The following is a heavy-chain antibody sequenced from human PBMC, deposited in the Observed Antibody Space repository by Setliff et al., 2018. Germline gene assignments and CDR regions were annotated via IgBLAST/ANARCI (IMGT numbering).Heavy chain of an antibody. V-gene: IGHV3-48*04. CDR3: ARGDSSGWYVY. CDR1: GFTFSSYS. J-gene: IGHJ4*02. Sequence: GGSLRLSCAASGFTFSSYSMNWVRQAPGKGLEWVSYISSSSSTMYYADSVKGRFTISRDNAKNSLYLQMNSLRAEDTAVYYCARGDSSGWYVYWGQGTLVTVSS. CDR2: ISSSSSTM. D-gene: IGHD6-19*01.